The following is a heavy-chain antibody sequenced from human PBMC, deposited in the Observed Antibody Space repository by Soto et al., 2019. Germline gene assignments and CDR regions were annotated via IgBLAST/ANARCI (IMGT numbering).Heavy chain of an antibody. D-gene: IGHD2-2*01. CDR2: IIPIFDTA. V-gene: IGHV1-69*12. CDR3: ARHVWISTRCYYYYYYSLDV. J-gene: IGHJ6*01. Sequence: QFHLVQSGAEVKKPGSSVKVSCKTSGGTFISSAISWVRQAPGQGVEWMGGIIPIFDTATYVQQFQGRVTITADESTSTAYMELSSLRYEDTAVYYCARHVWISTRCYYYYYYSLDVW. CDR1: GGTFISSA.